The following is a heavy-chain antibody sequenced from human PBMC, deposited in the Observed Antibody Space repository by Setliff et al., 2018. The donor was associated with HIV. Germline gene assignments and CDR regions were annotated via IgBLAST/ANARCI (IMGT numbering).Heavy chain of an antibody. CDR2: IAPNLRMP. V-gene: IGHV1-69*10. CDR1: GGTFNTYP. CDR3: AREKSPVLEYFDWLKPRHVFDV. Sequence: KVSCKTSGGTFNTYPIAWVRQAPGQGLEWMGGIAPNLRMPNYIQKFKGRLTITADESTSTVYMELTNLRSEDTAMYYCAREKSPVLEYFDWLKPRHVFDVWGQGTVVTVSS. J-gene: IGHJ3*01. D-gene: IGHD3-9*01.